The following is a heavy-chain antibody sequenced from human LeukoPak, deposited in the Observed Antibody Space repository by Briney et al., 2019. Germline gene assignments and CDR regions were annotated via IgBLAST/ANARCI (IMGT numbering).Heavy chain of an antibody. J-gene: IGHJ4*02. V-gene: IGHV3-43*02. CDR1: GFTFDDYA. CDR3: AKDMVPRPGIALPDY. D-gene: IGHD6-13*01. CDR2: ISGDGGST. Sequence: GGSLRLSCAASGFTFDDYAMPWVRQAPGKGLEWVSLISGDGGSTYYADSVKGRFTISRDNSKNSLYLQMNSLRTEDTALYYCAKDMVPRPGIALPDYWGQGTLVTVSS.